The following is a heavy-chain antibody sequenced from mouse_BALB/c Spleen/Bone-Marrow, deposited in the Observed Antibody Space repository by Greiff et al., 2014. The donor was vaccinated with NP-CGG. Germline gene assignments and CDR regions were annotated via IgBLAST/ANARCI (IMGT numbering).Heavy chain of an antibody. V-gene: IGHV1-5*01. J-gene: IGHJ3*01. D-gene: IGHD4-1*01. CDR1: GYTFTNYW. CDR3: ARNWDWVSAY. CDR2: IYPGNNDA. Sequence: VQLQQSGTVLARPGASLRMSCKASGYTFTNYWINWIRQRPGQGLEWIGAIYPGNNDAKYTQKFKAKAKLTAVTSTSTADMELSSLTNEDSAVYYCARNWDWVSAYWGQGTLVTVSA.